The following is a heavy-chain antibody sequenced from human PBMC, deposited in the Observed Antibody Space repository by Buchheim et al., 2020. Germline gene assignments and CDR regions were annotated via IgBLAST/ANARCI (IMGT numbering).Heavy chain of an antibody. V-gene: IGHV4-59*01. CDR2: IYYSGST. D-gene: IGHD1-26*01. CDR3: AEGAGGSLGY. Sequence: QVQLQESGPGLVKPSETLSLTCTVSGGSISSYYWSWIRQPPGKGLEWIGYIYYSGSTNYNPSLKSRVTISVDTSKNQFSLKLSPVTAADTAVYYCAEGAGGSLGYWGQGTL. J-gene: IGHJ4*02. CDR1: GGSISSYY.